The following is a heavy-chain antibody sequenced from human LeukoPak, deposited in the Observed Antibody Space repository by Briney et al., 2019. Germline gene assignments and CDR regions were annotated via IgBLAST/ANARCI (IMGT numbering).Heavy chain of an antibody. Sequence: SVKVSCKASGGTFSSYAISWVRQAPGQGLEWMGGIIPIFGTANYAQKFQGRVTITTDESTSTAYMELRSLRSDDTAVYYCARENLLDGSGSYCYCGQGTLVTVSS. V-gene: IGHV1-69*05. J-gene: IGHJ4*02. CDR2: IIPIFGTA. CDR1: GGTFSSYA. D-gene: IGHD3-10*01. CDR3: ARENLLDGSGSYCY.